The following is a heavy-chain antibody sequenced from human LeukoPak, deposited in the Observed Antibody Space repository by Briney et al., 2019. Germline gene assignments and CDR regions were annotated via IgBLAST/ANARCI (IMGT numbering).Heavy chain of an antibody. CDR1: GFTFSSYW. CDR3: ARSYYDFWSGYYMEGYYYYYMDV. J-gene: IGHJ6*03. CDR2: IKQDGSEK. V-gene: IGHV3-7*01. D-gene: IGHD3-3*01. Sequence: GGSLRLSCAASGFTFSSYWMSWVRQAPGKGLEWVANIKQDGSEKYYVDSVKGRFTISRDNAKNSLYLQMNSLRAEDTAVYYCARSYYDFWSGYYMEGYYYYYMDVWGKGTTVTVSS.